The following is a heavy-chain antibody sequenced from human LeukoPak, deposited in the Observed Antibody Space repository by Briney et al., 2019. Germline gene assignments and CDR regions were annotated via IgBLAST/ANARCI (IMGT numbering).Heavy chain of an antibody. CDR2: INPSGGST. Sequence: GASVKVSCKASGYTFTSYYMHWVRQAPGQGLEWMGIINPSGGSTSYAQKFQGRVTMTRDMSTSTVYMELSSLRSEDTAVYHCARGGHGTSVAVAGTGDFWGQGTLLTVSS. V-gene: IGHV1-46*01. CDR1: GYTFTSYY. J-gene: IGHJ4*02. CDR3: ARGGHGTSVAVAGTGDF. D-gene: IGHD6-19*01.